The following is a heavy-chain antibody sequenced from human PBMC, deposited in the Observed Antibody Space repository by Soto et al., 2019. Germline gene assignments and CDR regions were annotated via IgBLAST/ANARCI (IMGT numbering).Heavy chain of an antibody. CDR3: ARGYCSNGVCYRYIDL. V-gene: IGHV3-72*01. CDR2: TRNKANSYTT. Sequence: GGSLRLSCAASGFTFSDHYMDWVRQAPGKGLEWVGRTRNKANSYTTEYAASVKGRFTISRDDSKNSLYLQMNSLKTEDTAVYYCARGYCSNGVCYRYIDLWGRDTLVTVSS. J-gene: IGHJ2*01. CDR1: GFTFSDHY. D-gene: IGHD2-8*01.